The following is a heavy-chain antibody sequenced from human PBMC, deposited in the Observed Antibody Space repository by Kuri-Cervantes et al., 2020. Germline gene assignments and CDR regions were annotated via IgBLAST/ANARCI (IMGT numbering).Heavy chain of an antibody. D-gene: IGHD6-19*01. J-gene: IGHJ2*01. V-gene: IGHV4-38-2*02. CDR3: ASAPSVAGPLWIERIDWYFDL. CDR2: IYHSGST. Sequence: GSLRLSCTVSGYSISSGYYWGWIQQPPGKGLEWIGSIYHSGSTYYNPSLKSRVTISVDTSKNQFSLKLSSVTAADTAVYYCASAPSVAGPLWIERIDWYFDLWGRGTLVTVSS. CDR1: GYSISSGYY.